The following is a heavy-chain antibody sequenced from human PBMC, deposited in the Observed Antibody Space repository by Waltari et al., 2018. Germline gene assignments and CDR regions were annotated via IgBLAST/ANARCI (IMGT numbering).Heavy chain of an antibody. CDR1: GFPYGDHF. CDR2: ISPDGRRK. Sequence: EVQLAESGGGLVQTGGSLSLSCVASGFPYGDHFMHRVRQVPGQGLVWVSEISPDGRRKNHAESVKGRFTTSRDNANNMLYLHMTSLRVEDTSVYFCTRGSRGWNGMDVWGQGTTVTVSS. D-gene: IGHD6-19*01. V-gene: IGHV3-74*01. J-gene: IGHJ6*02. CDR3: TRGSRGWNGMDV.